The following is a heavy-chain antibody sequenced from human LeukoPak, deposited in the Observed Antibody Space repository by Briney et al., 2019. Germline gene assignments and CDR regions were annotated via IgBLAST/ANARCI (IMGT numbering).Heavy chain of an antibody. CDR1: GFTFSSYW. J-gene: IGHJ4*02. Sequence: GGSLRLSCAASGFTFSSYWMSWVRQAPGKGLEWVANIKQDGSEKYYVDSVKGRFTISRDNAKNSLYLQMNSLRAEDTAVYYCARVCYGSGSYYGEFDYWGQGTLVTVSS. CDR3: ARVCYGSGSYYGEFDY. D-gene: IGHD3-10*01. V-gene: IGHV3-7*04. CDR2: IKQDGSEK.